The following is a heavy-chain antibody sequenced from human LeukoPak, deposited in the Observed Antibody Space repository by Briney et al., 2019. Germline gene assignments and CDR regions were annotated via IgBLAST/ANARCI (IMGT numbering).Heavy chain of an antibody. J-gene: IGHJ5*02. CDR2: ISSSSSTI. V-gene: IGHV3-48*04. CDR1: GFTFSSYS. CDR3: AKDKSSGYYYVRSGDWFDP. Sequence: GGSLRLSCAASGFTFSSYSMNWVRQAPGKGLEWVSYISSSSSTIYYADSVKGRFTISRDNAKNSLYLQMNSLRAEDTAVYYCAKDKSSGYYYVRSGDWFDPWGQGTLVTVSS. D-gene: IGHD3-22*01.